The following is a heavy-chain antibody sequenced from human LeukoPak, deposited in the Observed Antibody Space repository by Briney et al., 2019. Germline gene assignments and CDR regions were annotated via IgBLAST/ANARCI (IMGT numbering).Heavy chain of an antibody. CDR3: AMARAVTTYYYYGMDV. J-gene: IGHJ6*02. V-gene: IGHV1-69*01. D-gene: IGHD4-17*01. CDR2: IIPIFGTA. Sequence: SVKVSCKASGGTFSSYAISWVRQAPGQGLEWMGGIIPIFGTANYAQKFQGRVTITADESTSTAYMELSSLRSEDTAVYYCAMARAVTTYYYYGMDVWGQGTTVTVSS. CDR1: GGTFSSYA.